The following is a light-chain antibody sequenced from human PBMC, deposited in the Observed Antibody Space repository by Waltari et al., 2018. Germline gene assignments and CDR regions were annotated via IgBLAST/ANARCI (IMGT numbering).Light chain of an antibody. CDR2: GYA. CDR1: ISNIGSNP. Sequence: QSVLTQSPSASGTPGQRVPISCSGSISNIGSNPVGWYQPPPGTAPKLVFYGYAQRPSGVPARFSGSQSGTSASLAISGLQAEDEADYYCAVWDDSLKGCVFGTGTKVTVL. V-gene: IGLV1-44*01. CDR3: AVWDDSLKGCV. J-gene: IGLJ1*01.